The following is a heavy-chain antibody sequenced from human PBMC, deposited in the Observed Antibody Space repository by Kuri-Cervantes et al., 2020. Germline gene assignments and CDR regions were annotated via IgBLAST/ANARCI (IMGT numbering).Heavy chain of an antibody. D-gene: IGHD4-23*01. V-gene: IGHV3-21*01. CDR1: GFTFGSYT. CDR2: ITGSSSYI. CDR3: ARAPPAGGKDRGVDY. Sequence: GESLKISCAASGFTFGSYTMSWVRQAPGKGLECVSSITGSSSYIYYADSVKGRFTISRDNAKNSLYLQMNSLRAEDTAVYYCARAPPAGGKDRGVDYWGQGTLVTVSS. J-gene: IGHJ4*02.